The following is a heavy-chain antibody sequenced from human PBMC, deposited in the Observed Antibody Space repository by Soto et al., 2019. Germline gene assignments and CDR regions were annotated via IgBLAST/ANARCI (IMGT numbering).Heavy chain of an antibody. V-gene: IGHV4-59*12. CDR1: GGSISSYY. J-gene: IGHJ4*02. CDR3: ARRDYGGNSHFDY. CDR2: IYYSATT. D-gene: IGHD4-17*01. Sequence: SETLSLTCTVSGGSISSYYWSWIRQPPGKGLEWIGYIYYSATTNYNPSFQGQVTISADKSISTAYLQWSSLKASDTAMYYCARRDYGGNSHFDYWGQGTLVTVS.